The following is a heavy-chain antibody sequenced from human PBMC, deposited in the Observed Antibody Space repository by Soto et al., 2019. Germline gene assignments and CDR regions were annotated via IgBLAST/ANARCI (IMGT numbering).Heavy chain of an antibody. CDR3: ARENFGVIIHDAFDL. J-gene: IGHJ3*01. V-gene: IGHV4-31*03. CDR2: IYDSETT. Sequence: PSETICLTCTVAGETVSSGGYYWNWIRQHPGRGLEWLGYIYDSETTYYNPSLESRLSISVDASKNQFSLKVTSVTPADTAVYYCARENFGVIIHDAFDLWGQGTMVTVSS. D-gene: IGHD2-8*01. CDR1: GETVSSGGYY.